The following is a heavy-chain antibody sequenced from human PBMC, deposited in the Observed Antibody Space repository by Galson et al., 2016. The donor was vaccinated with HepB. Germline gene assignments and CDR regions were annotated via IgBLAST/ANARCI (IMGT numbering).Heavy chain of an antibody. Sequence: SVKVSCKASGYTFSAYDMNWVRQAPGQGLEWMGWMNPNSGNTGYAQRFQGRVTMTRDTSISTAYMELSSLRSEDTAVYYCARGKHGISSDLRSLREYWGQGTLVTVSS. CDR2: MNPNSGNT. D-gene: IGHD6-6*01. V-gene: IGHV1-8*01. CDR1: GYTFSAYD. J-gene: IGHJ4*02. CDR3: ARGKHGISSDLRSLREY.